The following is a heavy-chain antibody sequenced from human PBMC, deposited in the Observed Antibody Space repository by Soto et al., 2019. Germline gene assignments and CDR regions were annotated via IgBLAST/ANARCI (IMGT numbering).Heavy chain of an antibody. V-gene: IGHV4-39*01. CDR1: GGSISSSSYF. D-gene: IGHD2-21*02. Sequence: SETLSLTCTVSGGSISSSSYFWGWIRQPPGKGLEWIGSIYYSGSTYYNPSLKSRVTVSVDTSKNQFFLKLSSVNAADTAVYYCARHPSDFWFDPWGQGTLVTVSS. CDR2: IYYSGST. CDR3: ARHPSDFWFDP. J-gene: IGHJ5*02.